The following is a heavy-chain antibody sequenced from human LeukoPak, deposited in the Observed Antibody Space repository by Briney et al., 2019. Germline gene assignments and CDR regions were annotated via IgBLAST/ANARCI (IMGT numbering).Heavy chain of an antibody. D-gene: IGHD2-8*02. CDR2: ISYDGSNK. Sequence: GGSLRLSCAASGFTFSSCAMHWVRQAPGKGLEWVAVISYDGSNKYYADSVKGRFTISRDNSKNTLYLQMNSLRAEDTAVYYCARQPSDITGWFDPWGQGTLVTVSS. CDR1: GFTFSSCA. J-gene: IGHJ5*02. V-gene: IGHV3-30-3*01. CDR3: ARQPSDITGWFDP.